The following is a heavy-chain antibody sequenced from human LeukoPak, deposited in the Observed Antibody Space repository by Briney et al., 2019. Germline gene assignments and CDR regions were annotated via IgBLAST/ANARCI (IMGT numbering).Heavy chain of an antibody. CDR1: GSSFSSYW. Sequence: GGSLRLSCAASGSSFSSYWMGWVRQAPGKGLEWVANIKRDGSEKYYVDSVKGRFTISRDNAKNSLYLQMNSLRIEDTALYYCAREGYISGYGVIDYWGQGTLVTVSS. CDR3: AREGYISGYGVIDY. D-gene: IGHD5-18*01. CDR2: IKRDGSEK. V-gene: IGHV3-7*01. J-gene: IGHJ4*02.